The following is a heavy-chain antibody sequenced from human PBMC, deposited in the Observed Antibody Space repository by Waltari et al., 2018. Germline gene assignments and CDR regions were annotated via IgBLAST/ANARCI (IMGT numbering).Heavy chain of an antibody. J-gene: IGHJ3*02. CDR3: AKDRSPDDAFDI. CDR1: GFTFDDYT. V-gene: IGHV3-43*01. Sequence: EVQLVESGGVVVQPGGSLRLSCAASGFTFDDYTMHWVRQAPGKGLEWVSLISWDGGSTYYADSVKGRFNISRDNSKNSLYLQMNSLRTEDTALYYCAKDRSPDDAFDIWGQGTMVTVSS. CDR2: ISWDGGST.